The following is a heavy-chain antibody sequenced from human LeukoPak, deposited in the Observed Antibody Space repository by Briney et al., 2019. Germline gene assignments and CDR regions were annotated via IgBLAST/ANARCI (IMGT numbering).Heavy chain of an antibody. CDR2: IYYGGST. CDR3: SLYSSSWYESKAGFDY. CDR1: GGSISSSSYY. V-gene: IGHV4-39*01. J-gene: IGHJ4*02. Sequence: PSETLSLTCTVSGGSISSSSYYWGWIRQPPGKGLEWIGSIYYGGSTYYNPSLKSRVTISVDTSKNQFSLKLSSVTAADTAVYYCSLYSSSWYESKAGFDYWGQGTLVTVSS. D-gene: IGHD6-13*01.